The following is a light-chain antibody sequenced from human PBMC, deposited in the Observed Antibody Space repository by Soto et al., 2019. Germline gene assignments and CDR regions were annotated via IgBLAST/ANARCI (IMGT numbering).Light chain of an antibody. V-gene: IGKV3-15*01. J-gene: IGKJ5*01. CDR2: GAS. Sequence: EIVMSHSPATLSVSPGERATLSCRASQSVSSNLAWYQQKPAQAPRLLIYGASTRATGIPARFRGSGSETEFTLIISSLQSEDFAVYYCQQYNNWPPITFGQGTRLEIK. CDR1: QSVSSN. CDR3: QQYNNWPPIT.